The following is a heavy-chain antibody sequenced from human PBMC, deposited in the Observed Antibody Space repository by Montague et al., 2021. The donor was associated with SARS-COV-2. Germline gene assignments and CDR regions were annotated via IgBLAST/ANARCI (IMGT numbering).Heavy chain of an antibody. Sequence: SETLSLTCTVSGGSISSYYWSWIRQPPGKGLEWIGYIYYSGSTNYNPSLKSRVTISVDTSKNQFSLKLSPVTAADTAVYYCARDKPVYDFWPGYGMDVWGQGTTVTVSS. CDR3: ARDKPVYDFWPGYGMDV. CDR1: GGSISSYY. CDR2: IYYSGST. V-gene: IGHV4-59*01. J-gene: IGHJ6*02. D-gene: IGHD3-3*01.